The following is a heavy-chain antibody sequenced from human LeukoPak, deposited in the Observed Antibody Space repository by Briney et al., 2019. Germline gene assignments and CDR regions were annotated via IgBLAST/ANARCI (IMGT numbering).Heavy chain of an antibody. J-gene: IGHJ5*02. Sequence: GGSLRLSCAASGFTFSSYAMNWVRQAPGKGLEWVSAISGSGGSTYYADSVKGRFTISRDNSKNTLYLQMNSLRAEDTAVYYCAKGLDYYGSGSHLYNWFDPWGQGTLVTVSP. CDR3: AKGLDYYGSGSHLYNWFDP. CDR1: GFTFSSYA. D-gene: IGHD3-10*01. CDR2: ISGSGGST. V-gene: IGHV3-23*01.